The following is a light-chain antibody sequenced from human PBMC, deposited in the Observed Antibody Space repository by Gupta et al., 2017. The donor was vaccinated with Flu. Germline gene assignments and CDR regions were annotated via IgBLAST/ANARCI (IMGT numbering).Light chain of an antibody. CDR1: SSDIGNNNH. CDR3: IAYTTRSTGV. J-gene: IGLJ3*02. Sequence: QSALTQPASVSGSPGQWITISCTGTSSDIGNNNHVCWFQQHPAKAPKLLMYEVSYRPSGVSNRFSASKSGNTESLTISGLQAEDDAYYYCIAYTTRSTGVFGGGTKLSV. CDR2: EVS. V-gene: IGLV2-14*01.